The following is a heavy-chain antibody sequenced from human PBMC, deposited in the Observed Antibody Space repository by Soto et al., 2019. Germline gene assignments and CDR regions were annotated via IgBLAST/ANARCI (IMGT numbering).Heavy chain of an antibody. CDR3: AKDRDHYDFWSGYFENYYYGMDV. CDR2: ISGSGGST. D-gene: IGHD3-3*01. V-gene: IGHV3-23*01. Sequence: GGSLRLSCAASRFTFSSYAMSWVRQAPGKGLEWVSAISGSGGSTYYADSVKGRFTISRDNSKNTLYLQMNSLRAEDTAVYYCAKDRDHYDFWSGYFENYYYGMDVWGQGTTVTVSS. J-gene: IGHJ6*02. CDR1: RFTFSSYA.